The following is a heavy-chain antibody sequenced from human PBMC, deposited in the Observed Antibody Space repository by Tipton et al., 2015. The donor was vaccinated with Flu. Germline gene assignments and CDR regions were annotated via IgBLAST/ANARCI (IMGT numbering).Heavy chain of an antibody. D-gene: IGHD1-26*01. Sequence: GSLRLSCAASGFTFNGSVIHWVRQAPGKGLEWLGRMRSAPHNYATAYAASVKGRFTISRDNSKDMLYLQMNSLRAEDTAVFYCAKSGGFDSWNQGALVIVSS. CDR2: MRSAPHNYAT. V-gene: IGHV3-73*01. CDR3: AKSGGFDS. J-gene: IGHJ4*02. CDR1: GFTFNGSV.